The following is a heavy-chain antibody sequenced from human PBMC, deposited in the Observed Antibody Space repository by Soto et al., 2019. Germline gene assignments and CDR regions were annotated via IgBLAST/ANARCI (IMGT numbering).Heavy chain of an antibody. CDR2: ISYDGSNK. CDR1: GFTFSSYG. D-gene: IGHD2-15*01. CDR3: AKDGYCSGGSCYSGPTYYYYYYMDV. V-gene: IGHV3-30*18. Sequence: QVQLVESGGGVVQPGRSLRLSCAASGFTFSSYGMHWVRQAPGKGLEWVAVISYDGSNKYYADSVKGRFTISRDNSKNTLYLQMNSLRAEDTAVYYCAKDGYCSGGSCYSGPTYYYYYYMDVWGKGTTVTVSS. J-gene: IGHJ6*03.